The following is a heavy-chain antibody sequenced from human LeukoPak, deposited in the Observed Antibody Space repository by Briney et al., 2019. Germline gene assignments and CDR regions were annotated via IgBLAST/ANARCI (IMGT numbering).Heavy chain of an antibody. V-gene: IGHV3-69-1*01. D-gene: IGHD1-1*01. CDR1: GFSLSNYN. J-gene: IGHJ4*02. CDR2: IDSNSNA. Sequence: GGTLRLSCAVSGFSLSNYNMIWVRQAPGKRLECVSSIDSNSNAYYADAVRSRFTISRDNAKSSLYLQVYSLRAEDTAVYYCASREPAGDWGQGTLVTVSS. CDR3: ASREPAGD.